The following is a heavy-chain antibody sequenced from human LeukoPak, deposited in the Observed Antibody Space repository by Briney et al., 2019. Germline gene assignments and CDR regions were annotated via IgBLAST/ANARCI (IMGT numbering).Heavy chain of an antibody. V-gene: IGHV3-48*04. D-gene: IGHD2-2*01. J-gene: IGHJ3*02. CDR2: ISNTGSPI. CDR1: GFTFSTYS. Sequence: GGSLRLSCAASGFTFSTYSMNWVRQAPGKGLEWVSYISNTGSPIYYADSVKGRFTISRDNAKNTLYLQMNSLRVEDTAMYYCARAGYCRSTSCSRTAFDIWGQGTLVTVSS. CDR3: ARAGYCRSTSCSRTAFDI.